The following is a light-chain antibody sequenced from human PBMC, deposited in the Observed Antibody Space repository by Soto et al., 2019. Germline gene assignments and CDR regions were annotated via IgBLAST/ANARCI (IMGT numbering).Light chain of an antibody. CDR1: QTISTW. V-gene: IGKV1-5*01. CDR2: DAS. CDR3: QQYDSYPWT. J-gene: IGKJ1*01. Sequence: DIQVTQSPPTLSASVGDRVTITCRASQTISTWMAWYQQKPGKAPKLLIYDASTLERGVPSRFSGRGSGTEFTLTINSLQPDDFGAYYCQQYDSYPWTFGQGTKVDIK.